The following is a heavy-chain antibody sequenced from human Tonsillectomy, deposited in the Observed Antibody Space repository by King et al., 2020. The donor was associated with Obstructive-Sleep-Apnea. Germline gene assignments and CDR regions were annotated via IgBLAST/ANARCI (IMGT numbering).Heavy chain of an antibody. Sequence: VQLQESGPGLVKPSQTLSLTCTVSGGSISSGDYYWSWIRQPPGKGLEWIGYIYYSGSTYYNPSLKSRVTISVDTSKNQFSLKLSSVTAADTAVYYCARVAVGTMVRGVINYWGQGTLVTVYS. D-gene: IGHD3-10*01. J-gene: IGHJ4*02. CDR2: IYYSGST. CDR1: GGSISSGDYY. CDR3: ARVAVGTMVRGVINY. V-gene: IGHV4-30-4*01.